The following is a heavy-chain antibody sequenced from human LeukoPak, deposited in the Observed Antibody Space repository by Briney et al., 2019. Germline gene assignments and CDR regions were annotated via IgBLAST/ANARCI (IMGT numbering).Heavy chain of an antibody. J-gene: IGHJ4*02. CDR3: TRRTNLVNDY. D-gene: IGHD6-6*01. CDR2: ISDSDGDT. V-gene: IGHV3-23*01. CDR1: GFTFSSHA. Sequence: GGSLRLSCTASGFTFSSHAMSWVRQAPGKGLEWVSTISDSDGDTYYADSVKGRVTISRDNSKNTLYLQMNSLRAEDTAVYYCTRRTNLVNDYWGQGTLVTVSS.